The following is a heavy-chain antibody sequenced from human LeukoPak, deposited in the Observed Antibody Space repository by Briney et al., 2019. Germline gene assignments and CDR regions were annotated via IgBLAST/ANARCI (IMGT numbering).Heavy chain of an antibody. J-gene: IGHJ4*02. CDR1: GFTFSNYA. CDR3: AKDLAGSGSYSFDY. Sequence: TGGSLRLSCAASGFTFSNYAMNWVRQAPGRGLEWVSAISDSGGSTYYADSVKGRFTISRDNSKNTLYLQMNSLRAEDTAVYYCAKDLAGSGSYSFDYWGQGTLVTVSS. V-gene: IGHV3-23*01. D-gene: IGHD1-26*01. CDR2: ISDSGGST.